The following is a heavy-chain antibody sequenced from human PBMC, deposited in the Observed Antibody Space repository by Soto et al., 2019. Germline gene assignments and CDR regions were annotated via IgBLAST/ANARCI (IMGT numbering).Heavy chain of an antibody. CDR3: ARRSSSWYFDC. CDR2: ISGSDGST. Sequence: EVQLLESGGGLVQPGGSLRLSCAASGFTFSSYAMNWVRQAPGKGLEWVSVISGSDGSTYYADSVKGRFTISRDNSKNTLNLQMHSLRAEDAAVYYCARRSSSWYFDCWGQGTRVTVSS. J-gene: IGHJ4*02. D-gene: IGHD6-13*01. V-gene: IGHV3-23*01. CDR1: GFTFSSYA.